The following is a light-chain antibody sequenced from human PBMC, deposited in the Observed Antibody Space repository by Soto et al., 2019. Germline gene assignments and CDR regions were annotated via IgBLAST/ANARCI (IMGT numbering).Light chain of an antibody. CDR3: SAYTSSITLYV. CDR2: EVS. Sequence: QSALTQPASVSGSPGQSITISCTGTSSDVGTYNYVSWYQQHSGKAPKLMIYEVSNRPSGASNRFSGSKSGNTASLTISGLQAEDEADYYCSAYTSSITLYVFGSGTKVTVL. J-gene: IGLJ1*01. CDR1: SSDVGTYNY. V-gene: IGLV2-14*01.